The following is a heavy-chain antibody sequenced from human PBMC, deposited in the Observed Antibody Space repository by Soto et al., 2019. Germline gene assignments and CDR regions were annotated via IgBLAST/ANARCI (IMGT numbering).Heavy chain of an antibody. V-gene: IGHV2-5*02. D-gene: IGHD2-15*01. CDR2: IYWDDDK. J-gene: IGHJ5*01. CDR3: AHAMLYCTGGSCSTWFDS. CDR1: GFSLSTHGVG. Sequence: QITLKESGPTLVKPTQTLTLTCTFSGFSLSTHGVGVGWIRQPAGKALEWLALIYWDDDKRYSASLNSRLTITKDTSKIQVVLTMTNVDPVDTATYYCAHAMLYCTGGSCSTWFDSWGPGTLVTVSS.